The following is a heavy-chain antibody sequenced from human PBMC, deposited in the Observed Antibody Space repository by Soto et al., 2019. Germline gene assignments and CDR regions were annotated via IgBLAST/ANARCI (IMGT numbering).Heavy chain of an antibody. J-gene: IGHJ4*02. V-gene: IGHV3-30-3*01. CDR2: ISYDGSNK. Sequence: QVQLVESGGGVVQPGRSLRLSCAASGFTFSSYAMHWVRQAPGKGLEWVAVISYDGSNKYYADSVKGRFTISRDNSKNTLYLQMNSLRAEDTAVYYCARQSLDGTAFDYWGQGTLVTVSS. CDR3: ARQSLDGTAFDY. CDR1: GFTFSSYA.